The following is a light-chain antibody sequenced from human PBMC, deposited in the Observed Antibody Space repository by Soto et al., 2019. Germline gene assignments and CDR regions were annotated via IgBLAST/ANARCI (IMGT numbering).Light chain of an antibody. CDR1: SRDVGAYNY. CDR3: SAFAATNTFEVL. Sequence: QSVLTQPPSVSGSPGQSVTISCTGTSRDVGAYNYVSWYQKYPGKAPKLMIHEVNQRPSGVPARFSGSKSSNTASLTVYGLQTEDEADYYCSAFAATNTFEVLFGGGTKLTVL. J-gene: IGLJ3*02. CDR2: EVN. V-gene: IGLV2-8*01.